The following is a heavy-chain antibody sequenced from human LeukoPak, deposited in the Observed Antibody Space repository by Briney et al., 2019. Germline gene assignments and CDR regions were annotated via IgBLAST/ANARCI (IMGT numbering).Heavy chain of an antibody. CDR3: ARSAYYYYDSSGFPDY. CDR2: ISSSTTYI. V-gene: IGHV3-21*01. D-gene: IGHD3-22*01. Sequence: KPGGSLRLSCAASGFTFTSYTMNWVRQAPGKGLEWASSISSSTTYIYYADSVKGRFTISRDPAKNSLYLQMNSLRAEDTAVYYCARSAYYYYDSSGFPDYWGQGTLVTVSS. J-gene: IGHJ4*02. CDR1: GFTFTSYT.